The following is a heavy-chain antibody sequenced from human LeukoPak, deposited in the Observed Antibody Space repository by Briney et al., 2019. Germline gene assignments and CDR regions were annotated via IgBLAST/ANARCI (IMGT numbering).Heavy chain of an antibody. V-gene: IGHV3-53*01. CDR1: GFTVSSNY. CDR2: IYSGGST. Sequence: AGGSLRLSCAASGFTVSSNYMSWVRQAPGKGLEWVSVIYSGGSTYYADSVKGRFTISRDNSKNTLYLQMNRLRGEDTAVYYCTRDHYYYGSGTYYYYYMDVWGKGTTVTISS. J-gene: IGHJ6*03. CDR3: TRDHYYYGSGTYYYYYMDV. D-gene: IGHD3-10*01.